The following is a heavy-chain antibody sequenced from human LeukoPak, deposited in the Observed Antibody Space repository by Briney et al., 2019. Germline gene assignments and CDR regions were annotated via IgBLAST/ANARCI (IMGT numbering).Heavy chain of an antibody. CDR3: ARIGVLRYFDWPYYYMDV. D-gene: IGHD3-9*01. CDR1: GFTFSSYW. Sequence: GGSLRLSCAASGFTFSSYWMHWVRQAPGKGLVWVSRINSDGSSTSYADSVKGRFTISRDNAKNTLYLQMNSLRAEDTAVYYCARIGVLRYFDWPYYYMDVWGKGTTVTAS. CDR2: INSDGSST. J-gene: IGHJ6*03. V-gene: IGHV3-74*01.